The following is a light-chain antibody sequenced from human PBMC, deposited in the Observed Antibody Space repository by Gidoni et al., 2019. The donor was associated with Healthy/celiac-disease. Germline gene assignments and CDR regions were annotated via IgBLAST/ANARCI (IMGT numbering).Light chain of an antibody. CDR2: WAS. CDR1: QNVLYSSNNKNY. Sequence: DIVMTQSPDSLAVFLGERATINCKSSQNVLYSSNNKNYLAWYQQKPGQPPKLLIYWASTRESGVPDRFSGSGSGTDFTLTISSLQAEDVAVYYCQQYYSTPCSFGQGTKLEIK. CDR3: QQYYSTPCS. J-gene: IGKJ2*04. V-gene: IGKV4-1*01.